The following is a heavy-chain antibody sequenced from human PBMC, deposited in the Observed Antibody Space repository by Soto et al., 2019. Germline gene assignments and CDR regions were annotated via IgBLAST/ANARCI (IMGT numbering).Heavy chain of an antibody. Sequence: AVKPSCKASGSTFSSYALRWLRQAPGQGHDWMGGIIPIFGTANYAQKFQGRVTITADESTSTAYMELSSLRSEDTAVYYCASPLGERGLVRFFYLWGYY. CDR1: GSTFSSYA. CDR2: IIPIFGTA. V-gene: IGHV1-69*13. J-gene: IGHJ6*01. D-gene: IGHD1-26*01. CDR3: ASPLGERGLVRFFYLWGYY.